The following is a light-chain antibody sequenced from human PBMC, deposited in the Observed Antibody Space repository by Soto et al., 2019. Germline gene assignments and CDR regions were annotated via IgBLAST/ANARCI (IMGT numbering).Light chain of an antibody. Sequence: QSVLTQPPSASGTPGQTVTISCSGSSSNIGSHSVNWYQQLPGTAPKLIIYKNNQRPSGVPDRFSDSKSGATASLAISGLRSDDEADYYCVSWDNSLRGRVFGGGTKLTVL. J-gene: IGLJ3*02. V-gene: IGLV1-47*01. CDR3: VSWDNSLRGRV. CDR1: SSNIGSHS. CDR2: KNN.